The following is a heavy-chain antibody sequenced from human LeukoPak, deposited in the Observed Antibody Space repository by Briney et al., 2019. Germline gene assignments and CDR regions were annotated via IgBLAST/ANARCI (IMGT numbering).Heavy chain of an antibody. CDR3: ARRLRFLEWLLSSDAFDI. CDR1: GGSISSYY. V-gene: IGHV4-59*08. Sequence: SETLSLTCSVSGGSISSYYWSWLRQPPGKGLEWIGYIYDSGSTNFKSPLKSRVTMSGDTSKNQFSLKVNSVTAADTAVYYCARRLRFLEWLLSSDAFDIWGQGTMVTVSS. CDR2: IYDSGST. D-gene: IGHD3-3*01. J-gene: IGHJ3*02.